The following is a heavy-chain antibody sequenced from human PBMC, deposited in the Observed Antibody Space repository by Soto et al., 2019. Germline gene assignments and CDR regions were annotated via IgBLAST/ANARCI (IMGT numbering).Heavy chain of an antibody. D-gene: IGHD3-3*01. CDR2: ISSSSSTI. Sequence: VQLVESGGGLVQPGGSLRLSCAASGFTFSSYSMNWVRQAPGKGLEWVSYISSSSSTIYYADSVKGRFTISRDNAKNSLYLQMNSLRAEDTAVYYCARGRITIFGVVINYFDYWGQGTLVTVSS. J-gene: IGHJ4*02. CDR1: GFTFSSYS. CDR3: ARGRITIFGVVINYFDY. V-gene: IGHV3-48*01.